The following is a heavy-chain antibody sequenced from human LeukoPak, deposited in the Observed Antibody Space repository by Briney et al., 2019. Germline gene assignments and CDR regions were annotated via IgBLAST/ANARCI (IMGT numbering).Heavy chain of an antibody. CDR2: ISSSSSYI. CDR3: ARGVVPSAINWFDP. CDR1: GFTFSSYS. J-gene: IGHJ5*02. Sequence: GGSLRLSCAASGFTFSSYSMNWVRQAPGKGLEWVSSISSSSSYIYYADSVKGRFTISRDNAKNSLYLQMNSLRAEGTAVYYCARGVVPSAINWFDPWGQGTLVTVSS. V-gene: IGHV3-21*01. D-gene: IGHD2-2*02.